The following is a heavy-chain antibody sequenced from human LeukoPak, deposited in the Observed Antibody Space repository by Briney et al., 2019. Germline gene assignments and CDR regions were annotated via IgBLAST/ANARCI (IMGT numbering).Heavy chain of an antibody. Sequence: GGSLRLSCAASGFTFSSYGMHWVRQAPGKGLEWVAVIWYDGSNTYYADSVKGRFTISRDNSKNTLYLQMNSLRAEDTAVYYCARDQRGYSGHDSVAPYYYYGMDVWGQGTTVTVSS. J-gene: IGHJ6*02. D-gene: IGHD5-12*01. CDR1: GFTFSSYG. CDR2: IWYDGSNT. CDR3: ARDQRGYSGHDSVAPYYYYGMDV. V-gene: IGHV3-33*01.